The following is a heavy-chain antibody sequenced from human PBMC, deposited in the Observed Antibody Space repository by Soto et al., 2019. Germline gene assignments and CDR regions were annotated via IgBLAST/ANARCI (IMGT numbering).Heavy chain of an antibody. Sequence: GASVKVSCKASGGTFSSYAISWVRQAPGQGLEWMGGIIPIFGTANYAQKFQGRVTITADESTSTAYMELSSLRSEDTAVYYCASASHYYDSSGYYYHDYWGQGTLVTVSS. D-gene: IGHD3-22*01. J-gene: IGHJ4*02. V-gene: IGHV1-69*13. CDR2: IIPIFGTA. CDR3: ASASHYYDSSGYYYHDY. CDR1: GGTFSSYA.